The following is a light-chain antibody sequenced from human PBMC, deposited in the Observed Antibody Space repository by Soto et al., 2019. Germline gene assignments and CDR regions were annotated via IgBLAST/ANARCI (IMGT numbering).Light chain of an antibody. CDR1: SSDVGAYNY. CDR2: KVS. J-gene: IGLJ3*02. Sequence: QSVLTQPASVSGSPGQSITISCTGTSSDVGAYNYVSWYQQHPGKPPKLMIYKVSNRPSGVSNRFSGSKSGNTASLTISGLQAEDEADYYCCSYTSRRTRVFGGGTKLTVL. CDR3: CSYTSRRTRV. V-gene: IGLV2-14*01.